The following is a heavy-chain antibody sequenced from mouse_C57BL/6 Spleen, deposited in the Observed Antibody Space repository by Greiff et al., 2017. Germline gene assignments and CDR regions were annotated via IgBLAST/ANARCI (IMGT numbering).Heavy chain of an antibody. J-gene: IGHJ1*03. CDR1: GFTFSDYG. D-gene: IGHD4-1*01. Sequence: EVNLVESGGGLVKPGGSLKLSCAASGFTFSDYGMHWVRQAPEKGLEWVAYISSGSSTIYYADTVKGRFTISRDNAKNTLFLQMNSLRSEDTAMYYCARDNWDWYFDVWGTGTTVTVSS. V-gene: IGHV5-17*01. CDR3: ARDNWDWYFDV. CDR2: ISSGSSTI.